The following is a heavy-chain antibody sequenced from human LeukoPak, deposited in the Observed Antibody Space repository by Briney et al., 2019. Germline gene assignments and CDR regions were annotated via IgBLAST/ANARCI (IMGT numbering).Heavy chain of an antibody. D-gene: IGHD3-3*01. V-gene: IGHV3-23*01. Sequence: PGGSLRLSCGASGFTFDDYAMHWVRQAPWKGLEWVSGISGSGGSTYYADSVKGRFTISRDNSKNTLYLQMNSLRAEDTAVYYCAKSKPFGVVYPYFDYWGQGTLVTVSS. CDR2: ISGSGGST. CDR3: AKSKPFGVVYPYFDY. J-gene: IGHJ4*02. CDR1: GFTFDDYA.